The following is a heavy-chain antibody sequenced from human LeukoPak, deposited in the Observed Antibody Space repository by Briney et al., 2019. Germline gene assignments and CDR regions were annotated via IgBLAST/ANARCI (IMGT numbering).Heavy chain of an antibody. J-gene: IGHJ5*02. CDR2: IIPILGIA. V-gene: IGHV1-69*04. Sequence: ASVKVSCKASGGTFSSYAISWVRQAPGQGLEWMGRIIPILGIANYAQKFQGRVTITADKSTSTAYMELSSLRSEDTAVYYCERHFDWLGFDPWGQGTLVTVCS. CDR1: GGTFSSYA. D-gene: IGHD3-9*01. CDR3: ERHFDWLGFDP.